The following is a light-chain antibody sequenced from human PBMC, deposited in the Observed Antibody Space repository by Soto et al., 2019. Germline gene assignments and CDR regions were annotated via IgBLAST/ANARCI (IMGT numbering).Light chain of an antibody. CDR1: QSVTSSY. CDR2: GAS. J-gene: IGKJ1*01. V-gene: IGKV3-20*01. CDR3: QQYGTSSPWT. Sequence: EIVLTQSPGTLSLSPGERATLSCRASQSVTSSYLAWYQHKPGQAPRLLISGASDRATGIPDRFSGSGSGTDFTLTISRLEPEDFAVYYCQQYGTSSPWTFGQGTKVEIK.